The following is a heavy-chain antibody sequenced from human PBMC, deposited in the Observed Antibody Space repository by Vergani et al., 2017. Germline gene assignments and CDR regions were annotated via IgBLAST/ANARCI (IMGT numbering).Heavy chain of an antibody. J-gene: IGHJ3*02. D-gene: IGHD3-9*01. CDR3: ARGVLRYFDWLPDAFDI. Sequence: QVQLQESGPGLVKPSQTLSLTCTVSGGSISSGGYYWSWIRQHPGKGLEWIGYIYYSGSTYYNPSLKSRVTISVETSKNQFSLKLSSVTAAYTAVYYCARGVLRYFDWLPDAFDIWGQGTMVTVSS. CDR1: GGSISSGGYY. V-gene: IGHV4-31*03. CDR2: IYYSGST.